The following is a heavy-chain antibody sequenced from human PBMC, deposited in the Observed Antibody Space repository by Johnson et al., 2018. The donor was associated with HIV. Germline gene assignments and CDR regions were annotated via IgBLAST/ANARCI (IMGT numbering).Heavy chain of an antibody. CDR1: GFTFSSYW. D-gene: IGHD1-26*01. Sequence: EVQLVESGGGLVQPGGSLRLSCAASGFTFSSYWMSWVRQAPGKGLEWVANIKQDGSEKYYVDSVKGRFTISRDNSKNTLYVQMNSLRAEDTALYYCARVWSGSYYSNAFDIWGQGTMVTVSS. J-gene: IGHJ3*02. CDR2: IKQDGSEK. V-gene: IGHV3-7*03. CDR3: ARVWSGSYYSNAFDI.